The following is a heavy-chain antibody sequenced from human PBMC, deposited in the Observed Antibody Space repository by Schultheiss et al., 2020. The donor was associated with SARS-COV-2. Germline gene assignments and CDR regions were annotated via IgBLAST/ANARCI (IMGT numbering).Heavy chain of an antibody. CDR2: IYYSGST. Sequence: SETLSLTCTVSGGSISSYYWSWIRQPPGKGLEWIGYIYYSGSTNYNPSLKSRVTISVDRSKNQFSLKLSSVTAADTAVYYCARDPGIAVAGPTYWGQGTLVTVSS. V-gene: IGHV4-59*12. CDR3: ARDPGIAVAGPTY. J-gene: IGHJ4*02. CDR1: GGSISSYY. D-gene: IGHD6-19*01.